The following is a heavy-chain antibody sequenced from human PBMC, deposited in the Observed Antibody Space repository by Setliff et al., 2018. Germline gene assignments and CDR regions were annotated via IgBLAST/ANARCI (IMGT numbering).Heavy chain of an antibody. V-gene: IGHV4-39*01. Sequence: PSETLSLTCTVSGGPINSDRYYWGWIRQPPGKGLEWIGSMYSSGSTYYNPSLKSRVTISVDTSQNQFSLNLSSVTAADTAAYYCASHPRVTIFGVVAFDYWGQGILVTVSS. CDR3: ASHPRVTIFGVVAFDY. CDR1: GGPINSDRYY. D-gene: IGHD3-3*01. J-gene: IGHJ4*02. CDR2: MYSSGST.